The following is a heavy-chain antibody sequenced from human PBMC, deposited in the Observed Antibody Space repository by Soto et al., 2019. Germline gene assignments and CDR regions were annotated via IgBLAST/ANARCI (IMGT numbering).Heavy chain of an antibody. CDR3: AKSYYDFWSGYYSDWYFDL. Sequence: VQLVESGGGVVQPGRSLRLSCAASGFTFSSYGMHWVRQAPGKGLEWVAVIWYDGSNKYYADSVKGRFTISRDNSKNTLYLQMNSLRAEDTAVYYCAKSYYDFWSGYYSDWYFDLWGRGTLVTVSS. CDR1: GFTFSSYG. V-gene: IGHV3-33*06. CDR2: IWYDGSNK. J-gene: IGHJ2*01. D-gene: IGHD3-3*01.